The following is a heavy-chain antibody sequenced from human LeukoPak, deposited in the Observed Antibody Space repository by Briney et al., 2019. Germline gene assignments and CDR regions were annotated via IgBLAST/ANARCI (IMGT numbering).Heavy chain of an antibody. CDR1: GGSISSGGYS. Sequence: PSQTLSLTCAVSGGSISSGGYSWSWIRQPPGQGLEWIGYIYHSGSTYYNPSLKSRVTISVDRSKNQFSLKLSSVTAADTAVYYCARRSYYYGMDVWGQGTTVTVSS. J-gene: IGHJ6*02. CDR2: IYHSGST. CDR3: ARRSYYYGMDV. V-gene: IGHV4-30-2*01.